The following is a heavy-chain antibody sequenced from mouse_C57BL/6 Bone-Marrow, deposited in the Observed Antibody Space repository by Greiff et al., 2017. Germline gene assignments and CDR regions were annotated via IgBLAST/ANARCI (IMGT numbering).Heavy chain of an antibody. D-gene: IGHD2-1*01. CDR2: INPSSGYT. J-gene: IGHJ2*01. CDR3: ARGGKYYGNYGDY. Sequence: VKLQQSGAELARPGASVKMSCKASGYTFTSYTMHWVKQRPGQGLEWIGYINPSSGYTKYNQKFKDKATLTADKSSSTAYMQLSSLTSEDSAVYYCARGGKYYGNYGDYWGQGTTLTVSS. V-gene: IGHV1-4*01. CDR1: GYTFTSYT.